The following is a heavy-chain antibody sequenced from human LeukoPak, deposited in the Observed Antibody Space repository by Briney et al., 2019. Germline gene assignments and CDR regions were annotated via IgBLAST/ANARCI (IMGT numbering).Heavy chain of an antibody. CDR1: GFTFSSYA. J-gene: IGHJ5*02. Sequence: PGGSLRLSCAASGFTFSSYAMNWVRQAPGKGLEWVSVISGSGGSTSYADSVKGRFTISRDNSKNTLYLQMNSLRAEDTAVYYCAKDPSSLFVPWGQGTLVTVSS. D-gene: IGHD6-13*01. V-gene: IGHV3-23*01. CDR2: ISGSGGST. CDR3: AKDPSSLFVP.